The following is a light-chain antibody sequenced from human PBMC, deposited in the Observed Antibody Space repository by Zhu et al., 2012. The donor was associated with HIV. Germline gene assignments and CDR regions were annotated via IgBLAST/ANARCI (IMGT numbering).Light chain of an antibody. Sequence: ETLMTQSPGTLSVSPGERATLSCGASQNITFHLAWYQQKPGQGPRLLIYGASARATDIPARFSGSGSGTEFTLTISSLQSEDFAVYYCQQYNNWPLSFGGGTKVEIK. J-gene: IGKJ4*01. CDR3: QQYNNWPLS. V-gene: IGKV3-15*01. CDR2: GAS. CDR1: QNITFH.